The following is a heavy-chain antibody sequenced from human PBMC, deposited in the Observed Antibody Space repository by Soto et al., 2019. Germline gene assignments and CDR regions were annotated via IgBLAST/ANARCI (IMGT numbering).Heavy chain of an antibody. CDR2: IYYSGYT. CDR3: GRLVPTKLVDS. J-gene: IGHJ4*02. CDR1: GGSIYSYY. V-gene: IGHV4-59*12. D-gene: IGHD1-1*01. Sequence: PSETLSLTCSVSGGSIYSYYCGWIRRPPWKGLEWIGSIYYSGYTYYNPSLKSRVSMSVDTSTSHFSLNVNSVTAADTAVYYCGRLVPTKLVDSCGPGTLVTVCS.